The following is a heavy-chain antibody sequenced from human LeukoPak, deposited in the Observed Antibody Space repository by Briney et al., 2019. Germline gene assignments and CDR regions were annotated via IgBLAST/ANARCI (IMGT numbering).Heavy chain of an antibody. J-gene: IGHJ5*02. V-gene: IGHV3-23*01. CDR3: AKGSSGYFVDL. CDR2: ISNDGGGT. D-gene: IGHD3-22*01. Sequence: GGSLRLSCAASGFIFNNYGLIWVRQAPGKGLEWVSAISNDGGGTNYADFVKGRFTISGDNSKNTLFLQMNSLRAEDTALYYCAKGSSGYFVDLWGQGTLVTVSS. CDR1: GFIFNNYG.